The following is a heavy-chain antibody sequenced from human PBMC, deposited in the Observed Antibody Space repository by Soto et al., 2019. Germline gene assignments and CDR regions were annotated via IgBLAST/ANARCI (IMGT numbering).Heavy chain of an antibody. D-gene: IGHD6-19*01. V-gene: IGHV4-59*01. J-gene: IGHJ3*02. CDR2: IYYSGST. CDR1: GGSISSYY. Sequence: SETLSLTCTVSGGSISSYYWSWIRQPPGKGLEWIGYIYYSGSTNYNPSLKSRVTISVDTSKNQFSLKLSSVTAADTAVYYCARDRGSGIAVAGMGDHDAFDIWGQGTMVTVSS. CDR3: ARDRGSGIAVAGMGDHDAFDI.